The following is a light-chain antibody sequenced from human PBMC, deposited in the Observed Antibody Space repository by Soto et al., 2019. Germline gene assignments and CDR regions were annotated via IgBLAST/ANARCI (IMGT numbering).Light chain of an antibody. J-gene: IGKJ2*01. Sequence: DIQMTQSPSSLSASVGDRVTITCRASQSISQYLAWYLQKPGKAPKLLIYDASTLEGGIPSRFSGSGSGTKFTLTISSLQPADFATYYCQQYSSASTFGQGTKLGIK. CDR1: QSISQY. CDR2: DAS. CDR3: QQYSSAST. V-gene: IGKV1-5*01.